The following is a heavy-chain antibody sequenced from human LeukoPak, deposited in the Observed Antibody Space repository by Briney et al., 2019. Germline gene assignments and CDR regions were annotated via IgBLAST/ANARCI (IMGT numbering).Heavy chain of an antibody. V-gene: IGHV3-30*02. CDR3: AKRIEMATKISGALDV. J-gene: IGHJ3*01. CDR1: GFTFNSYG. CDR2: IRYDGSNK. Sequence: GGSLRLSCAASGFTFNSYGTNWVRQAPGKGLEWVAFIRYDGSNKYYADSAKGRFIISRDNSKNTLYLQMNSLRAEDTALYYCAKRIEMATKISGALDVWGQGTMVTVSS. D-gene: IGHD5-24*01.